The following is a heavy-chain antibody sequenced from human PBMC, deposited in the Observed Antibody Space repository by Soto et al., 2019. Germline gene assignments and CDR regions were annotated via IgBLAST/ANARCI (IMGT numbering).Heavy chain of an antibody. J-gene: IGHJ3*02. V-gene: IGHV1-18*01. D-gene: IGHD2-21*02. CDR3: ARDALAYCGGDCYSVAFDI. CDR1: GYTFTSYG. CDR2: ISAYNGNT. Sequence: ASVKVSCKASGYTFTSYGISWVRQAPGQGLEWMGWISAYNGNTNYAQKFQGRVTITADKSTSTAYMELSSLRSEDTAVYYCARDALAYCGGDCYSVAFDIWGQGTMVTVSS.